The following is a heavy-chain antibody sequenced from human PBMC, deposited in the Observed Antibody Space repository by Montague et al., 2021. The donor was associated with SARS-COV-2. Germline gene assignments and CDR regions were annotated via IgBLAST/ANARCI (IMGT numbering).Heavy chain of an antibody. D-gene: IGHD2-2*01. CDR3: ARGFRSVVPAVLGVAFYYYLGGEG. Sequence: SETLSLTCAVYGGSFSGYYWSWIRQPPGKGLEWIGEINHSGSTNYNPSLKSRVTISVDTSKNQFSLKLSSVTAADTAVYFCARGFRSVVPAVLGVAFYYYLGGEGGGQGTRVTVSS. J-gene: IGHJ6*02. CDR2: INHSGST. V-gene: IGHV4-34*01. CDR1: GGSFSGYY.